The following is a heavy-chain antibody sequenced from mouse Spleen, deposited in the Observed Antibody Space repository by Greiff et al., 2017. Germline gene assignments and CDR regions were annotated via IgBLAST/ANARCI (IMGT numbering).Heavy chain of an antibody. D-gene: IGHD2-3*01. Sequence: QVQLKQPGAELVMPGASVKLSCKASGYTFTSYWMHWVKQRPGQGLEWIGEIDPSDSYTNYNQKFKGKATLTVDKSSSTAYMQLSSLTSEDSAVYYCARRLSGLYWYFDVWGTGTTVTVSS. V-gene: IGHV1-69*01. CDR3: ARRLSGLYWYFDV. CDR2: IDPSDSYT. CDR1: GYTFTSYW. J-gene: IGHJ1*03.